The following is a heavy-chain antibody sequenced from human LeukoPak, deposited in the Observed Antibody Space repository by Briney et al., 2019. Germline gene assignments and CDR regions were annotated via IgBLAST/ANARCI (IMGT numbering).Heavy chain of an antibody. J-gene: IGHJ6*03. D-gene: IGHD4-23*01. Sequence: EASVKVSCKASGYTFTSYYMHWVRQAPGQGLEWMGIINPSGGSTSYAQKFQGRVTMTRDMSTSTVYMELSSLRSEDTAVYYCARATVAGPDYGGNPRYYYMDVWGKGTTVTISS. CDR3: ARATVAGPDYGGNPRYYYMDV. CDR1: GYTFTSYY. CDR2: INPSGGST. V-gene: IGHV1-46*01.